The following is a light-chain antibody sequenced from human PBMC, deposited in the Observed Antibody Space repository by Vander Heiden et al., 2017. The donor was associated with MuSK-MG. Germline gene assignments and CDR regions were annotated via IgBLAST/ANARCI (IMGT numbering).Light chain of an antibody. V-gene: IGLV5-39*01. CDR2: YNSDSDK. J-gene: IGLJ3*02. CDR3: AIGYSSFWV. CDR1: SGINVGTYR. Sequence: QPVLTQPTSLSASPGASARFTCTLRSGINVGTYRIYWYQQTPGSRPRYILRYNSDSDKQQGSGVPSRFSGSKDASTTAGLLLIAGGQAEAEDYYYCAIGYSSFWVFGGGTKLTVL.